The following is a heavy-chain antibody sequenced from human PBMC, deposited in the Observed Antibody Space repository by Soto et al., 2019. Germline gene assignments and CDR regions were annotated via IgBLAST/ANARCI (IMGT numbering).Heavy chain of an antibody. CDR2: INHSGST. V-gene: IGHV4-34*01. J-gene: IGHJ5*02. CDR3: AREGSKYCSSTSCYLLRERKPHFDP. Sequence: SETLSLTCAVYGGSFSGYYWSWIRQPPGKGLEWIGEINHSGSTNYNPSLKSRVTISVDTSKNQFSLKLSSVTAADTAVYYCAREGSKYCSSTSCYLLRERKPHFDPWGQGTLVTVSS. D-gene: IGHD2-2*01. CDR1: GGSFSGYY.